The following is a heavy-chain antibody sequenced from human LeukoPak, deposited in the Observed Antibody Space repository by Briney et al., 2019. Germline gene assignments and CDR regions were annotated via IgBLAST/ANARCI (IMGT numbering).Heavy chain of an antibody. CDR1: GVSISSSTYY. D-gene: IGHD6-19*01. Sequence: SETLSLTCTVSGVSISSSTYYWGWIRQPPGKGLEWIGSIYYSGSTNYNPSLKSRVTISVDTSKNQFSLKLSSVTAADTAVYYCARAHSSGRIIDYWGQGTLVTVSS. CDR3: ARAHSSGRIIDY. J-gene: IGHJ4*02. CDR2: IYYSGST. V-gene: IGHV4-39*07.